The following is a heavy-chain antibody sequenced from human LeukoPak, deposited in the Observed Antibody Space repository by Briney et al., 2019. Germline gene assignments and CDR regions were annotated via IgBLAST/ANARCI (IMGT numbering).Heavy chain of an antibody. CDR3: TRDALYGSGRTHLDF. J-gene: IGHJ4*02. Sequence: GGSLRLSCAASEFTFNRYWMSWVRQAPGKGLEWVANIKHDGSEAHYVDSVKGRFTISRDNAKNSLSLQMNSLNVDDTGVYFCTRDALYGSGRTHLDFWSQGTLVSVSS. CDR2: IKHDGSEA. V-gene: IGHV3-7*04. CDR1: EFTFNRYW. D-gene: IGHD3-10*01.